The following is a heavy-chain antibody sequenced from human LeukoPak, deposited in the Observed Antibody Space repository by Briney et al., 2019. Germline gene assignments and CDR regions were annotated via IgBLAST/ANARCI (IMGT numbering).Heavy chain of an antibody. Sequence: SEALSLTCTVSGGSISNYYWSWIRQPAGKGLEWIGRIYSSGTTNYSPSLKSRVTISLDTSNNQYSLKLSSVTAADTAMYYCARDRGGYSYPYYYMDVWGKGTTVTVSS. V-gene: IGHV4-4*07. CDR1: GGSISNYY. CDR2: IYSSGTT. CDR3: ARDRGGYSYPYYYMDV. J-gene: IGHJ6*03. D-gene: IGHD5-18*01.